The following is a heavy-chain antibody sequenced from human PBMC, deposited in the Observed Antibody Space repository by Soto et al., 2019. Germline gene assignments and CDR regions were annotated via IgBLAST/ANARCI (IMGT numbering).Heavy chain of an antibody. D-gene: IGHD2-8*01. V-gene: IGHV1-2*04. Sequence: ASVKVSCKASGYTFTGYFMHWVRQAPGQGLEWMGWINPDSGATNYAQKFQGWVTMTRDTSISTAYMELSRLRSDDTAVYYCALMEYSSSQGYYYDMDVWGQGTTVTVSS. J-gene: IGHJ6*02. CDR1: GYTFTGYF. CDR2: INPDSGAT. CDR3: ALMEYSSSQGYYYDMDV.